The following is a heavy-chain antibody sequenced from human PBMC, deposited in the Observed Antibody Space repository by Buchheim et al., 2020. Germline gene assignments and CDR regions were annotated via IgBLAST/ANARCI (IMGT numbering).Heavy chain of an antibody. J-gene: IGHJ6*02. V-gene: IGHV4-39*07. Sequence: QLQLQESGPGLVKPSETLSLTCTVSGGSISSSNYYWGWIRQPPGKGLEWIGSIYYSGSTYYNPSLKSRVTISVDTSKNQFSLKLSSVTAADTAVYYCAVSTYYDFWSATCYYGMDVWGQGTT. CDR3: AVSTYYDFWSATCYYGMDV. CDR2: IYYSGST. D-gene: IGHD3-3*01. CDR1: GGSISSSNYY.